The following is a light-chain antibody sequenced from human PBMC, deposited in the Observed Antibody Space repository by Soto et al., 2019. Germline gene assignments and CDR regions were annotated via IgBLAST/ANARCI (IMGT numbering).Light chain of an antibody. J-gene: IGLJ2*01. Sequence: QSALTQPASVSGSPGQSITISCTGTSSEIGSYNLVSWYQQHPGKAPKLVIYEVSKRPLGLSNRFSGSKSGNTASLTISGLQAEDEADYYCCSYAGSKVFGGGTKLTVL. V-gene: IGLV2-23*02. CDR3: CSYAGSKV. CDR1: SSEIGSYNL. CDR2: EVS.